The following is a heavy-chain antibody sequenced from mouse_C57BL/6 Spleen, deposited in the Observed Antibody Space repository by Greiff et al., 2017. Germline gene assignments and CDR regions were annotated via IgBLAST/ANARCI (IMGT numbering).Heavy chain of an antibody. CDR2: INPSSGYT. CDR1: GYTFTSYW. D-gene: IGHD2-14*01. CDR3: GLYDKDYAMDY. V-gene: IGHV1-7*01. J-gene: IGHJ4*01. Sequence: QVQLQQSGAELAKPGASVKLSCKASGYTFTSYWMHWVKQRPGQGLEWIGYINPSSGYTKYNQKFKDKATLTAAKSSSTAYMQLSSLTYEDAAVYYCGLYDKDYAMDYWGQGTSVTVSS.